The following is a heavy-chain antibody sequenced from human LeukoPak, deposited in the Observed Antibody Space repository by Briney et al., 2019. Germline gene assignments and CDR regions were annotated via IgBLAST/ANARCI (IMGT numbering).Heavy chain of an antibody. CDR1: GFTFSAYS. CDR2: ISYDGSNK. V-gene: IGHV3-30*03. J-gene: IGHJ4*02. Sequence: PGGSLRLSCTASGFTFSAYSMNWVRQAPGKGQEWVAVISYDGSNKYYADSVKGRFTISRDNSKNTLYLQMNSLRAEDTAVYYCAREGGMATIPAFDYWGQGTLVTVSS. D-gene: IGHD5-24*01. CDR3: AREGGMATIPAFDY.